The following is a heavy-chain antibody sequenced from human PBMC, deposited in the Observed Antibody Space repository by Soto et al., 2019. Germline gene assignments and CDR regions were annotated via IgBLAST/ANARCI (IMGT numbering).Heavy chain of an antibody. V-gene: IGHV1-24*01. CDR1: GYTLTELS. CDR2: FDPEDGET. CDR3: ATSGFCSGGSCYPEADAFYF. J-gene: IGHJ3*01. D-gene: IGHD2-15*01. Sequence: ASVKVSCKVSGYTLTELSMHWVRQAPGKGLEWMGGFDPEDGETIYAQKFQGRVTMTEDTSTDTAYMELSSLRSEDTAVYYCATSGFCSGGSCYPEADAFYFWGQGTMVTVSS.